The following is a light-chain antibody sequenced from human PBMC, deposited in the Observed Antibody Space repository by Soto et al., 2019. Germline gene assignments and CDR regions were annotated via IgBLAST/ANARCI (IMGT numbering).Light chain of an antibody. V-gene: IGKV1-8*01. CDR1: QDVGRY. Sequence: AIRMTQSPSSLSASAGDRVAIACRASQDVGRYLAWYQQKPGQAPKLLIYGASTLQSGVPSRFSGGGSGTDFTLTISCLQSEEFATYYCQHYKNCAWTFGQGTKVEIK. CDR3: QHYKNCAWT. CDR2: GAS. J-gene: IGKJ1*01.